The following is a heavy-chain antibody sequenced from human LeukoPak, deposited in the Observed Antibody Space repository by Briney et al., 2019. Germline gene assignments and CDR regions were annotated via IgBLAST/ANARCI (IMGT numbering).Heavy chain of an antibody. J-gene: IGHJ4*02. D-gene: IGHD3-16*01. Sequence: GESLRLSCAASGFTFSSYEMNWVRQAPGKGLEWVSYISSSGSTIYYADSVKGRFTISRDNAKNALYLQMNSLRAEDPAVYYCARGQVTYYYFDYWGQGTLVTVSS. CDR2: ISSSGSTI. V-gene: IGHV3-48*03. CDR1: GFTFSSYE. CDR3: ARGQVTYYYFDY.